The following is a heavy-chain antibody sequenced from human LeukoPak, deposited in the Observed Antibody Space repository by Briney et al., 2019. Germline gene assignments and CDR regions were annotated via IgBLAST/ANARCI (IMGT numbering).Heavy chain of an antibody. V-gene: IGHV3-21*04. CDR1: GFTLSSYS. CDR2: ISSSSYI. Sequence: GGSLRLSCAASGFTLSSYSMNWVRQAPGKGLEWVSSISSSSYIYYADSVKGRFTISRDNAKNSLYLQMNSLRAEDTALYHCAREAAVAGNFDYWGQGTLVTVSS. CDR3: AREAAVAGNFDY. D-gene: IGHD6-19*01. J-gene: IGHJ4*02.